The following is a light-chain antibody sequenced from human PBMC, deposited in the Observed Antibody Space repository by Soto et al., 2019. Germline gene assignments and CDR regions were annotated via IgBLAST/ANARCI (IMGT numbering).Light chain of an antibody. V-gene: IGLV2-14*01. J-gene: IGLJ1*01. CDR1: SSDVGGYNY. Sequence: QSVLTQPASVSGSPGQSITISCTGTSSDVGGYNYVSWYQQHPGKAPKLMIYDVSNRPSGVSNRFSGSKSGNTASLTIFGLQAEDEADYYCSSYTSSTDVFGTGTKVTVL. CDR3: SSYTSSTDV. CDR2: DVS.